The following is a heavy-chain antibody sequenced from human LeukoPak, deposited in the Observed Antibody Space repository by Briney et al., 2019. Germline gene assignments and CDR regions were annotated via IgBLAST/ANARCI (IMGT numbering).Heavy chain of an antibody. V-gene: IGHV4-39*01. J-gene: IGHJ4*02. CDR1: GGSISSSNYY. CDR3: ARLDRYSSGWGDY. Sequence: PSETLSLTCSVSGGSISSSNYYWGWIRQPPGKGLEWIGSMYYSGSTYYNPSLKSRVTISVGTSKNQFSLKLSSVTAADTAVYYCARLDRYSSGWGDYWGQGTLVTVSS. D-gene: IGHD6-19*01. CDR2: MYYSGST.